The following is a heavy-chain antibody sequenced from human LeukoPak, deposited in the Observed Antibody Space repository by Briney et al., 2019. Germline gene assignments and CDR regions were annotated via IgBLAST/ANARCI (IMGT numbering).Heavy chain of an antibody. Sequence: ASVSVSYKASVYTFTSHCIIWVRQAPAQGLEWMGWISAYNGNTNFAQKLEGRVTMTTDTSTSTAYMELRSLRSDDTAVYYCARDHPPYCSSTSCYGGSVYCGQGNLVSASS. CDR3: ARDHPPYCSSTSCYGGSVY. J-gene: IGHJ4*02. CDR1: VYTFTSHC. V-gene: IGHV1-18*01. CDR2: ISAYNGNT. D-gene: IGHD2-2*01.